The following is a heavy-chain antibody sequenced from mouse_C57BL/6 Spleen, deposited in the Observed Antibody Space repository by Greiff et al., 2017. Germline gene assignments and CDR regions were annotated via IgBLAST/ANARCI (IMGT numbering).Heavy chain of an antibody. J-gene: IGHJ4*01. V-gene: IGHV5-17*01. Sequence: EVKVVESGGGLVKPGGSLQLSCAASGFTFSDYGMHWVRQAPEKGLEWVAYISSGSSTIYYADTVKGRFTISRDNAKNTLFLQMTSLRSEDTAMXYCARGYGSIYAMDYWGQGASVTVSS. CDR2: ISSGSSTI. CDR1: GFTFSDYG. D-gene: IGHD1-1*01. CDR3: ARGYGSIYAMDY.